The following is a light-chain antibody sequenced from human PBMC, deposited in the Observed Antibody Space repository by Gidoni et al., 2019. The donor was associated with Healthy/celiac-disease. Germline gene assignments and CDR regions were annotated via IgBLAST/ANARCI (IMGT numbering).Light chain of an antibody. CDR2: WAS. Sequence: DIVMTQSPDSLAVSLGERATINCKSSQSVLYSSNNKNYLAWYQQKPGQPPKLLIYWASTRESGVPDRFSGSGSGTDFTLTISSLQAEDVAVYYCQQYYSTPPXFXQGTKVEI. J-gene: IGKJ1*01. V-gene: IGKV4-1*01. CDR3: QQYYSTPPX. CDR1: QSVLYSSNNKNY.